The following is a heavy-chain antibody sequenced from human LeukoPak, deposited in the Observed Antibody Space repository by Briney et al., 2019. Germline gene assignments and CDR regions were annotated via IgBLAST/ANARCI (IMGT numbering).Heavy chain of an antibody. CDR2: ISYDGSNK. V-gene: IGHV3-30-3*02. CDR1: GFTFSSYA. Sequence: AGGSLRLSCAASGFTFSSYAMHWVRQAPGKGLEWVAVISYDGSNKYYADSVKGRFTISRDNSKNTLYLQMNSLRAEDTAVYYCVKTMMTFGGVIRTDAFDIWGQGTMVTVSS. J-gene: IGHJ3*02. CDR3: VKTMMTFGGVIRTDAFDI. D-gene: IGHD3-16*01.